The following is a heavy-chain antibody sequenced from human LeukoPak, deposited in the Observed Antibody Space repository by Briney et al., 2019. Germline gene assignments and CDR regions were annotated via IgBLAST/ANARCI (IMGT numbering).Heavy chain of an antibody. CDR3: AKDTDGSGWHLADN. V-gene: IGHV3-49*04. D-gene: IGHD6-19*01. J-gene: IGHJ4*02. Sequence: GGSLRLSCTASGFTFGDYAMTWVRQAPGKGLEWVGFISSEAYGGTPEYAASVKGRFTISRDDSKSIAYLQMNSLRAEDTALYYCAKDTDGSGWHLADNWGQGTLVTVSS. CDR2: ISSEAYGGTP. CDR1: GFTFGDYA.